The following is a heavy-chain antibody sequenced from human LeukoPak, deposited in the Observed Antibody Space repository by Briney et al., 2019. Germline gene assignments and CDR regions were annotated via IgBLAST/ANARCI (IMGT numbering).Heavy chain of an antibody. CDR2: IYYSRST. CDR1: GGSISSYY. D-gene: IGHD2-15*01. J-gene: IGHJ4*02. Sequence: SETLSLTCTVSGGSISSYYWSWTRQPPGKGLEWIGYIYYSRSTNYNPSLKSRVTISVDTSKNQFSLKLSSVTAADTAVYYCARGLIGYCSGGSCYRGYFDYWGRGTLVTVSS. V-gene: IGHV4-59*01. CDR3: ARGLIGYCSGGSCYRGYFDY.